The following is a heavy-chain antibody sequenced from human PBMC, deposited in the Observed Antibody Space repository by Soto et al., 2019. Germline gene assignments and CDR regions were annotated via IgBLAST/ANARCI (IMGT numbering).Heavy chain of an antibody. CDR2: ITKNGRNK. CDR3: GRCNGDDCHSPFDY. J-gene: IGHJ4*02. Sequence: QVQLVESGGGVVQPGGSLRLSCAASGFTFSNYAMHWVRQAPGKGLEWVADITKNGRNKDYADSVKGPLAISRDNSKNTLELQMNSLRVEDTAMYYCGRCNGDDCHSPFDYWGQGTLVTVSS. CDR1: GFTFSNYA. D-gene: IGHD2-8*01. V-gene: IGHV3-30*03.